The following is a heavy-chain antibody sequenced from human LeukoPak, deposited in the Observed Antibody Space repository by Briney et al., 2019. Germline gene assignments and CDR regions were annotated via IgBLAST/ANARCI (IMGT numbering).Heavy chain of an antibody. Sequence: PGGPLRLSCAASGFTFSSYGMHWVRQAPGKGLEWVAVISYDGSNKYYADSVKGRFTISRDNSKNTLYLQMNSLRAEDTAVYYCAILPKEQSGFDYWGQGTLVTVSS. D-gene: IGHD1/OR15-1a*01. V-gene: IGHV3-30*03. J-gene: IGHJ4*02. CDR2: ISYDGSNK. CDR3: AILPKEQSGFDY. CDR1: GFTFSSYG.